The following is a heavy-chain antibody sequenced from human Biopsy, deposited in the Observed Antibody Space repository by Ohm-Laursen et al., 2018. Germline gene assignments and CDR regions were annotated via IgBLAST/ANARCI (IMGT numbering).Heavy chain of an antibody. J-gene: IGHJ6*02. CDR2: IKQSGDT. CDR1: GGSFNDYS. Sequence: SVTLSLTCAVSGGSFNDYSWTWIRRSPGKGLEWIGEIKQSGDTKYNPSLKSRVTISADTSKNQFSLKLTSVTAADTALYFCERGVLVTKYITAWYGLATYPKPSGFEYRGMDVWGQGTTVTVSS. V-gene: IGHV4-34*01. CDR3: ERGVLVTKYITAWYGLATYPKPSGFEYRGMDV. D-gene: IGHD5-18*01.